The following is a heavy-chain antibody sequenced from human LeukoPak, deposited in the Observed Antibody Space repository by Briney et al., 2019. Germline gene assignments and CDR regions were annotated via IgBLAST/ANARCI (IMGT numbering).Heavy chain of an antibody. CDR2: VYYSGST. V-gene: IGHV4-59*08. Sequence: SETLSLTCTVSGGSISSYNWSWVRQPPGKGLGWNWYVYYSGSTNYTPSFKRRVTISVDTSKIQFSLKLSSVTAADTAVYYCARLGVLYSSSWYGRFDPWGQGTLVTVSS. CDR1: GGSISSYN. CDR3: ARLGVLYSSSWYGRFDP. J-gene: IGHJ5*02. D-gene: IGHD6-13*01.